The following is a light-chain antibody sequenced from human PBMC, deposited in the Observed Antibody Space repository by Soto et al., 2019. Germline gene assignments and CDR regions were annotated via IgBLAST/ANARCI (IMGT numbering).Light chain of an antibody. CDR1: SSDVGSYYP. J-gene: IGLJ1*01. V-gene: IGLV2-23*02. CDR3: CSYAGDTTFFV. Sequence: QSVLTQPASMSGSPGQSITISCTGTSSDVGSYYPVSWFQQHPGKAPKLIIYEVNKRPSGVSDRFSGSKSGNTASLTISRLQAADEAEYYCCSYAGDTTFFVFGTGTKLTVL. CDR2: EVN.